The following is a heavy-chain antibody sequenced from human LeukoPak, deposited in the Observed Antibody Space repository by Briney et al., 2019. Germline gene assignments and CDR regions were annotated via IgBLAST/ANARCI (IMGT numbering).Heavy chain of an antibody. Sequence: GASVKVSCKASGYSFIHYRLHWVRQAHGQGLEWMGWVNPDSGGTNYHQKFQGRVTMTRDKSINTVYVELSRLTSDDTAVYYCARENWYSDYWGQGTLVTVSS. V-gene: IGHV1-2*02. D-gene: IGHD1-1*01. J-gene: IGHJ4*02. CDR2: VNPDSGGT. CDR3: ARENWYSDY. CDR1: GYSFIHYR.